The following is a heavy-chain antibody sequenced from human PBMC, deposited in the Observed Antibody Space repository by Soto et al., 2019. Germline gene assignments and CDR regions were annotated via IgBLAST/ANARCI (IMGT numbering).Heavy chain of an antibody. CDR3: ARHDTEDSSSWYY. CDR1: VFTCSDYY. Sequence: GSLRLSGAASVFTCSDYYMSWIRQAPGKGLEWVSYISSSSSYTNYADSVKGRFTISRDNAKNSLYLQMNSLRAEDTAVYYCARHDTEDSSSWYYWGQGTLVTVSS. V-gene: IGHV3-11*06. J-gene: IGHJ4*02. D-gene: IGHD6-13*01. CDR2: ISSSSSYT.